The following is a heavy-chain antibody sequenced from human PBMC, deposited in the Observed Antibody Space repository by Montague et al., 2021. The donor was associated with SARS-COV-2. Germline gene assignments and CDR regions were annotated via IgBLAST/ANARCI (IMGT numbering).Heavy chain of an antibody. V-gene: IGHV4-61*02. CDR2: ISTSGNT. CDR3: ARDTRPNFAYYDILAGDYYYYGIDV. Sequence: TLSLTCTVSGGSINSGSYYWGWIRQAAGKGLEWIGRISTSGNTKYNTSLKSPVTISVYTSQNRFSLKMYSVTAADTAVYYCARDTRPNFAYYDILAGDYYYYGIDVWGQGTTVTVSS. CDR1: GGSINSGSYY. D-gene: IGHD3-9*01. J-gene: IGHJ6*02.